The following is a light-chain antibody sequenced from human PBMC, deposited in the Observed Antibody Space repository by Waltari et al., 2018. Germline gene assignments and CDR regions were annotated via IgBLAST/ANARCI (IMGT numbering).Light chain of an antibody. CDR1: QSVTSSS. J-gene: IGKJ2*01. V-gene: IGKV3-20*01. CDR2: GAS. CDR3: QQYGSLPHT. Sequence: EIVMTQSPATLSVSPGERATLSCRASQSVTSSSLAWYQQKPGQAPRHLISGASSRATGIPDRFSGSGSGTDFTLTISRLEPEDFAVYYCQQYGSLPHTFGQGTNLEIK.